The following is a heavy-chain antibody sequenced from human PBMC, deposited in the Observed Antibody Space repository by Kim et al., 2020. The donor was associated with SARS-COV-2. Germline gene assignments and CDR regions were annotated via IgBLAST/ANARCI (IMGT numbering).Heavy chain of an antibody. Sequence: GGSLRLSCAASGFTFSSYAMSWVRQAPGKGLEWVSAISGSGGSTYYADSVKGRFTISRDNSKNTLYLQMNSLRAEDTAVYYCAKEPQRWLQPTGAFDIWGQGTMVTVSS. J-gene: IGHJ3*02. D-gene: IGHD5-12*01. CDR2: ISGSGGST. CDR3: AKEPQRWLQPTGAFDI. V-gene: IGHV3-23*01. CDR1: GFTFSSYA.